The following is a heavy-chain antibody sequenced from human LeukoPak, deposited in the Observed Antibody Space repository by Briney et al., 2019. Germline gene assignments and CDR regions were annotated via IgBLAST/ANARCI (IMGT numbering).Heavy chain of an antibody. CDR3: AKGIVYYDFWSGFSPPEYYFDY. CDR1: GFTFDDYA. CDR2: ISGDGGST. D-gene: IGHD3-3*01. J-gene: IGHJ4*02. V-gene: IGHV3-43*02. Sequence: GGSLRLSCAASGFTFDDYAMHWVRQAPGNGLEWVSLISGDGGSTYYADSVKGRFTISRDNSKSSLYLQMNSLRTEDTALYYCAKGIVYYDFWSGFSPPEYYFDYWGQGTLVTVSS.